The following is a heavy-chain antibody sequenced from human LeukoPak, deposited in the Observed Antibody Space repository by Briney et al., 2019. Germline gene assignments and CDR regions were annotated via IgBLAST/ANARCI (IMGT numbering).Heavy chain of an antibody. J-gene: IGHJ4*02. Sequence: GGSLRLACAVSGFTFSRYGMHWVRQTPGKGLEWVAYIRKDGSDKYYAGSVKGRFTISRDNAKNSLYLQMNSLRAEDTAVYYCASGIAAAVGDYWGQGTLVTVSS. CDR2: IRKDGSDK. V-gene: IGHV3-30*02. D-gene: IGHD6-13*01. CDR1: GFTFSRYG. CDR3: ASGIAAAVGDY.